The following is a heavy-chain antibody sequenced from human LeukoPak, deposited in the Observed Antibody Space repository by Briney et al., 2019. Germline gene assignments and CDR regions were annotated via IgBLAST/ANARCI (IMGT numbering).Heavy chain of an antibody. CDR2: ITNSGNSK. J-gene: IGHJ4*02. D-gene: IGHD3-22*01. V-gene: IGHV3-48*01. CDR1: EFTFSSYS. Sequence: GGSLRLSCAASEFTFSSYSMNWVRQAPGKGLEWVSYITNSGNSKSYADSVKGRFTISRDKTKNSLYLQMNSLRAEDTAVYYCAKGLNYYDSSGYFHWGQGTLVTVSS. CDR3: AKGLNYYDSSGYFH.